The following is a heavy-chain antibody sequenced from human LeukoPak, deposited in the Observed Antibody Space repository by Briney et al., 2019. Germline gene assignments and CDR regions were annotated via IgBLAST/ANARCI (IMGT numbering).Heavy chain of an antibody. D-gene: IGHD6-13*01. V-gene: IGHV3-30*04. J-gene: IGHJ1*01. CDR3: ATELYSSSWSGFQH. CDR1: GFTFSSYA. Sequence: GGSLRPSCAASGFTFSSYAMHWVRQAPGKGLEWVAVISYDGSNKYYADSVKGRFTISRDNSKNTLYLQMNSLRAEDTAVYYCATELYSSSWSGFQHWGQGTLVTVSS. CDR2: ISYDGSNK.